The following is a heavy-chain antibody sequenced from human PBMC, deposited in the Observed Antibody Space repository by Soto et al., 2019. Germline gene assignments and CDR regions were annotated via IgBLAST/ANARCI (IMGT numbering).Heavy chain of an antibody. V-gene: IGHV3-23*01. CDR1: GITCSTYA. Sequence: PGGSLRLSCAASGITCSTYAMSWVRQAPGKGLEWVSGISGSGGITYYADSVKVRFTISRDNSKNMLYLQMNSLRAEDAAVYYYAKKLTTVTTLFDCWGQGTLVTVSS. CDR2: ISGSGGIT. D-gene: IGHD4-17*01. CDR3: AKKLTTVTTLFDC. J-gene: IGHJ4*02.